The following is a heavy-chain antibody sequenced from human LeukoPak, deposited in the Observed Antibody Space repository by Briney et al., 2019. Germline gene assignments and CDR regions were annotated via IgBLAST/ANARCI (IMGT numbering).Heavy chain of an antibody. J-gene: IGHJ3*02. CDR1: GFTFISYC. Sequence: GGSLRLSCAAAGFTFISYCLHWARQALGRGLLWVSRINTDWSSTSYAKSVKRRLTITRDNAKNTLYLQMNSRRAEDTAVYYCATESYSYGQGAFDIWGQGTMVTVSS. CDR3: ATESYSYGQGAFDI. CDR2: INTDWSST. D-gene: IGHD5-18*01. V-gene: IGHV3-74*01.